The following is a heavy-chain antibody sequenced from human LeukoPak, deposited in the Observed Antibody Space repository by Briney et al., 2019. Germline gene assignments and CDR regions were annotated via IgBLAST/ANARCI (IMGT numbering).Heavy chain of an antibody. D-gene: IGHD2-8*02. V-gene: IGHV4-4*09. CDR2: LYTSGGT. CDR3: ASRRADMGTIPGYEYWYMDV. J-gene: IGHJ6*03. Sequence: SETLSLTCTVSGASICSSSWSWIRQPPGEGLEWIGYLYTSGGTDYNPSLKRRVTISVDRSKNEFSLTLRSVTAADTAVYYCASRRADMGTIPGYEYWYMDVWAKGTTVTVSS. CDR1: GASICSSS.